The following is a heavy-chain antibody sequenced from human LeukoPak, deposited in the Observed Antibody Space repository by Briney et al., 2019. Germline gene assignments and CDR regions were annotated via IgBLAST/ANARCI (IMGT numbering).Heavy chain of an antibody. CDR3: ARSYYDILTGYYNDAFDI. CDR1: GYTFTSYY. CDR2: INPSGGST. V-gene: IGHV1-46*01. J-gene: IGHJ3*02. Sequence: GASVKVSCKASGYTFTSYYMHWVRQAPGQGLEWMGIINPSGGSTSYAQKFQGRVTMTRDTSTSTVYMELSSLRSEDTAVYYCARSYYDILTGYYNDAFDIWGQGTMVTVSS. D-gene: IGHD3-9*01.